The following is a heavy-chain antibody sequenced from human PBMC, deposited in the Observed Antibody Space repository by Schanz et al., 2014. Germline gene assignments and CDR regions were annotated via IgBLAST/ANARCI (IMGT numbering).Heavy chain of an antibody. V-gene: IGHV3-72*01. CDR3: VRLDVHDY. CDR2: ITNKPNNYNT. J-gene: IGHJ4*02. Sequence: EVQLVESGGGLVQPGGSLRLSCAASGFTFSTYWMHWVRQAPGKGLEWVGRITNKPNNYNTEYAASVKGRFTISRDDSRNSLYLQMSSLKTEDTAVYYCVRLDVHDYWGQGTLXTVSA. CDR1: GFTFSTYW. D-gene: IGHD3-16*01.